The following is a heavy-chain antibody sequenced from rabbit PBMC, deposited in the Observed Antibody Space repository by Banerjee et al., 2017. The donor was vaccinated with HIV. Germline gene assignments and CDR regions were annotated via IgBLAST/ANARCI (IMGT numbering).Heavy chain of an antibody. CDR1: GSDISSNA. D-gene: IGHD4-1*01. Sequence: QEQLVEYGGDLVQPEGSLTLTCKASGSDISSNAMCWVRQAPGKGLEWIACIETTSGATWYASWAKGRFTISKTSSTTVTLQMTSLTAADTATYFCARDLAGVIGWNFSLWGQGTLVTVS. CDR3: ARDLAGVIGWNFSL. J-gene: IGHJ4*01. V-gene: IGHV1S45*01. CDR2: IETTSGAT.